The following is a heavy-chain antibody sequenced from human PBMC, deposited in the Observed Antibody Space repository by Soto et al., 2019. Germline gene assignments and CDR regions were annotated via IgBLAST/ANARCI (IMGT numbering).Heavy chain of an antibody. CDR1: GFSLSSNGVA. V-gene: IGHV2-5*02. CDR2: TYWDNTQ. Sequence: QITLKESGPTLMNPTQTLTLTCTFSGFSLSSNGVAVGWIRQPPGEALEWLAVTYWDNTQRYSPSLKTRLTIAKYTSKNQVGLTVTNVDPVDTATLYCSYALRGSSCSCARGYYFDYWGQGTLVTVSS. J-gene: IGHJ4*02. D-gene: IGHD2-15*01. CDR3: SYALRGSSCSCARGYYFDY.